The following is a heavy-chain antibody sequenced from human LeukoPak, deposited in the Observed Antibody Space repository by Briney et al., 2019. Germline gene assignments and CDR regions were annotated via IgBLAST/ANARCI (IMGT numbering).Heavy chain of an antibody. J-gene: IGHJ6*02. CDR1: GFTFSSYA. V-gene: IGHV3-30-3*01. D-gene: IGHD3-3*01. Sequence: PGGSLRLSCAASGFTFSSYAMHWVRQAPGKGLEWVAVISYDGSNKYYADSVKGRFTISRDNSKNTLYLQMNSLRAGDTAVYYCAREFSITIFGVVINYYYGMDVWGQGTTVTVSS. CDR2: ISYDGSNK. CDR3: AREFSITIFGVVINYYYGMDV.